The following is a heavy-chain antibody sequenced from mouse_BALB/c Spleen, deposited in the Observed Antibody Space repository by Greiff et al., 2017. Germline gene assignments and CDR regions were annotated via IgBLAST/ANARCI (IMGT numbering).Heavy chain of an antibody. V-gene: IGHV5-17*02. J-gene: IGHJ4*01. D-gene: IGHD1-3*01. CDR2: ISSGSSTI. CDR3: ARSGKPGGAMDY. CDR1: GFTFSSFG. Sequence: EVMLVESGGGLVQPGGSRKLSCAASGFTFSSFGMHWVRQAPEKGLEWVAYISSGSSTIYYADTVKGRFTISRDNPKNTLFLQMTSLRSEDTAMYYCARSGKPGGAMDYWGQGTSVTVSS.